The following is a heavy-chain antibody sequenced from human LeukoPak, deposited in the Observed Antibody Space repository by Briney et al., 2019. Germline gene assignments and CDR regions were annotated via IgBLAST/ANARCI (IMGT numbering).Heavy chain of an antibody. Sequence: GRSLRLSCAASGFTFSSYAMHWVRQAPGKGLEWVAVISYDGSNKYYADSVKGRFTISRDNSKNTLYLQMNSLRAEDTAVYYCARLDIVVALRGAFDIWGQGTMVTVSS. J-gene: IGHJ3*02. CDR3: ARLDIVVALRGAFDI. V-gene: IGHV3-30-3*01. CDR2: ISYDGSNK. D-gene: IGHD2-15*01. CDR1: GFTFSSYA.